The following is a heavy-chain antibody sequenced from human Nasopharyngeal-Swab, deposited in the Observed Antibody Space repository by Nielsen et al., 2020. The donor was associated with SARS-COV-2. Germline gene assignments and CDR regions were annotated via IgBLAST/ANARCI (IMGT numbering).Heavy chain of an antibody. V-gene: IGHV1-24*01. CDR1: GYTLTELS. D-gene: IGHD2-2*01. CDR3: ARDHPTYPSY. Sequence: ASVKVSCKVSGYTLTELSMHWVRQAPGKGLEWMGGFDPEDGETIYAQKFQGRVTMTTDTSTSTAYMELRSLRSDDTAVYYCARDHPTYPSYWGQGTLVTVSS. CDR2: FDPEDGET. J-gene: IGHJ4*02.